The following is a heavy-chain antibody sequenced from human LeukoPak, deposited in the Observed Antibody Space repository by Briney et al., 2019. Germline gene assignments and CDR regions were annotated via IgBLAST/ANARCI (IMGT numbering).Heavy chain of an antibody. CDR1: GGSISSSSYY. J-gene: IGHJ4*02. CDR3: ARHGVGGWLRTHFDY. Sequence: PSETLSLTCTVPGGSISSSSYYWGWIRQPPGKGLEWIGTIYYSGTTYYNPSLKSRVTISVDTSKNQFSLKLSSVTAADTAVYYCARHGVGGWLRTHFDYWGQGTLVTVSS. D-gene: IGHD5-12*01. CDR2: IYYSGTT. V-gene: IGHV4-39*01.